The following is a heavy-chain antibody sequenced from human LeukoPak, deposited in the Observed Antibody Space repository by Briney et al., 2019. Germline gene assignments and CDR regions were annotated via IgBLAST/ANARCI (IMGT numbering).Heavy chain of an antibody. Sequence: SETLSLTCTVSGGSVSSGSYYWSWIRQPPGKGLEWIGYIYYSGSTNYNPSLKSRVTISVDTSKNQFSLKLSSVTAADTAVYYCARIGYCSSTSCYPDLFDYWGQGTLVTVSS. CDR1: GGSVSSGSYY. V-gene: IGHV4-61*01. CDR3: ARIGYCSSTSCYPDLFDY. J-gene: IGHJ4*02. CDR2: IYYSGST. D-gene: IGHD2-2*01.